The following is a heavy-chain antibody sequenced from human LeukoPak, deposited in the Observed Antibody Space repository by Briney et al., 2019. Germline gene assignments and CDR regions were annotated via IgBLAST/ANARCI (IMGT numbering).Heavy chain of an antibody. D-gene: IGHD3-10*01. Sequence: KPGGSLRLSCAASGFTFSSYSMNWVRQAPGKGLEWVSSISSSSSYIYYADSVKGRFTISRDNAKNSLYLQMNSLRAEDTAVYYCASERYYYGSGDYYYYYGMDVWGQGTTVTVSS. J-gene: IGHJ6*02. V-gene: IGHV3-21*01. CDR3: ASERYYYGSGDYYYYYGMDV. CDR2: ISSSSSYI. CDR1: GFTFSSYS.